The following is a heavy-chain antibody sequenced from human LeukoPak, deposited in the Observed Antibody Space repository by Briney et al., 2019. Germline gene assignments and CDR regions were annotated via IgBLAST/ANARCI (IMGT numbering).Heavy chain of an antibody. J-gene: IGHJ4*02. V-gene: IGHV4-4*07. CDR3: ARGRASYDY. Sequence: SETLSLTCTVSGGSISNYYRTWIRQPAGKGLEWIGRIYNSGTTNYNPSLKSRVTMSVDTSKNQFSLKLSSVTAADTGVYYCARGRASYDYWGQGTLVTVSS. D-gene: IGHD3-10*01. CDR1: GGSISNYY. CDR2: IYNSGTT.